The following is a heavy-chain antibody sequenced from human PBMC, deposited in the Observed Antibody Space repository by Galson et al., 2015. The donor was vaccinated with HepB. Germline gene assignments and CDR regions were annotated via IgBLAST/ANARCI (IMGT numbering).Heavy chain of an antibody. J-gene: IGHJ3*02. Sequence: SLRLSCAASGFTFDDYAMHWVRQAPGKGLERVSGISWNSGSIGYADSVKGRFTISRDNAKNSLYLQMNSLRAEDTALYYCAKGTSGWYKVSAFDIWGQGTMVTVSS. CDR2: ISWNSGSI. CDR3: AKGTSGWYKVSAFDI. V-gene: IGHV3-9*01. CDR1: GFTFDDYA. D-gene: IGHD6-19*01.